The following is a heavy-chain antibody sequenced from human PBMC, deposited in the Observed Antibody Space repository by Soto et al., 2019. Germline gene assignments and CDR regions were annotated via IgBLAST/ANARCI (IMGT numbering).Heavy chain of an antibody. CDR3: ARDFGVYSSSWTRWFDP. J-gene: IGHJ5*02. CDR1: GGSVSSGSYD. Sequence: GSLSLTCPVSGGSVSSGSYDWSWIRQPPGKGLEWIVYIDYSGSTNYNTALKSPVPISVDTSKNQCSLKLSSVTAADTAVYYCARDFGVYSSSWTRWFDPWGQGTLVTVSS. CDR2: IDYSGST. D-gene: IGHD6-13*01. V-gene: IGHV4-61*01.